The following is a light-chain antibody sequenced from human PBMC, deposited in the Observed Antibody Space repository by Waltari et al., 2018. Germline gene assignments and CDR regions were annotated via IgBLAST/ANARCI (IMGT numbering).Light chain of an antibody. CDR1: DFTIEKKF. CDR2: ENN. Sequence: QSVLTQPPSVSAAPGQKVTISCSGRDFTIEKKFASWYQQLPGTAPKLLIFENNRRPSGVPNRFSGSKSGTSATLGITGLQTGDEADYYCGTWDTNLSAWVFGGGTKLTVL. J-gene: IGLJ3*02. V-gene: IGLV1-51*02. CDR3: GTWDTNLSAWV.